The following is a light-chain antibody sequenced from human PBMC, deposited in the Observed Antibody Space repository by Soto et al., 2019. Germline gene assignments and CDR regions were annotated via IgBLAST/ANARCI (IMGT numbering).Light chain of an antibody. V-gene: IGKV1-5*03. Sequence: DIQMTQSPSTLSASVGDRVTITCRASQSINSWLAWYQQKAGTAPKLLIYEASTLQSGVPSRFSGSGSGTEFTLTISSLQPADLATYYCQQYSTYSWTLGPGTKVDIK. CDR1: QSINSW. CDR3: QQYSTYSWT. CDR2: EAS. J-gene: IGKJ1*01.